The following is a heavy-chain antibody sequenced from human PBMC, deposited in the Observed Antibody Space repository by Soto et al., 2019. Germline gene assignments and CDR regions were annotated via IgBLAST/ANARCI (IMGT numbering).Heavy chain of an antibody. CDR1: GGTFTTYA. D-gene: IGHD5-18*01. V-gene: IGHV1-69*06. J-gene: IGHJ3*02. Sequence: SVKVSCKASGGTFTTYAISWVRQAPGQGLEWMGGIIPIFGTANYAQKIQGRVTMTADTSTTTVYMELMSLRSEDTTVYYCAREGETATVKGRDAFDIWSQGTMVTVSS. CDR2: IIPIFGTA. CDR3: AREGETATVKGRDAFDI.